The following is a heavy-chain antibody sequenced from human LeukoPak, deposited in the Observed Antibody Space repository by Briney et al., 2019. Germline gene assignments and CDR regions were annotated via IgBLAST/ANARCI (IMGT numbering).Heavy chain of an antibody. V-gene: IGHV4-34*01. J-gene: IGHJ6*03. CDR1: VGSFSGYC. CDR2: INHSGST. CDR3: ARGYYGSGSHCCHMDA. D-gene: IGHD3-10*01. Sequence: SETLSLTCAVYVGSFSGYCWSWIRQPPGKGLEWIGEINHSGSTNYNSSLKSRVTISVDTSKNQFSLKLSSVTAADTAVYYCARGYYGSGSHCCHMDAWGKGTTITVS.